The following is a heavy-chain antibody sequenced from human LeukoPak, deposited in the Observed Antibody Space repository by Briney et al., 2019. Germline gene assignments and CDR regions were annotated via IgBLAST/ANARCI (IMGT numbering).Heavy chain of an antibody. CDR2: IKSKTDGGTT. J-gene: IGHJ4*02. Sequence: GGSLRLSCAASGFTFSNAWMNWVRQAPGKGLEWVGRIKSKTDGGTTDYAAPVKGRFTISRDDSKNTLYLQVNSLKTEDTAVYYCSTTYYYDSSEGYWGQGTLVTVSS. V-gene: IGHV3-15*07. D-gene: IGHD3-22*01. CDR1: GFTFSNAW. CDR3: STTYYYDSSEGY.